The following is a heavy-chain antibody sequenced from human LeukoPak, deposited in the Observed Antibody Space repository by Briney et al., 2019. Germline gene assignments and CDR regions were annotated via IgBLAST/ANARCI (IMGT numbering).Heavy chain of an antibody. CDR2: IPYDGSNK. CDR3: AKAGYGEEVY. D-gene: IGHD5-12*01. Sequence: GGSLRLSCAASGFTFSSYAMHWVRQAPGKGLEWVAVIPYDGSNKYYADSVKGRFTISRDNSKNTLYLQMNSLRAEDTAVYYCAKAGYGEEVYWGQGTLVTVSS. CDR1: GFTFSSYA. V-gene: IGHV3-30-3*01. J-gene: IGHJ4*02.